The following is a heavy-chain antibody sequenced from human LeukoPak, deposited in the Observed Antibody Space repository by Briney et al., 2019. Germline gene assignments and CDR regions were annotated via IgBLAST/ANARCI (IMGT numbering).Heavy chain of an antibody. V-gene: IGHV3-30*04. D-gene: IGHD5-18*01. J-gene: IGHJ4*02. Sequence: GGSLRLSCAASGFTFSTYAIHWVRQAPGKGLEWVTLISYDGTHKYYADSVKGRFTISGDNSKNTLYLQMNSLRVEDTAVYYCARDPAESGYRYGFFDYWGQGSLVTVSS. CDR3: ARDPAESGYRYGFFDY. CDR2: ISYDGTHK. CDR1: GFTFSTYA.